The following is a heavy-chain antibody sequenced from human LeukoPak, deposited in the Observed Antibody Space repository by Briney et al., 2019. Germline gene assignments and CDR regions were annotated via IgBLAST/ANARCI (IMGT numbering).Heavy chain of an antibody. J-gene: IGHJ4*02. Sequence: GGPLRLSCAASGFTFSIYGMHWVRQSPGKGLEWVAVICNDGTNKYYAYSVRCPFTISRDNSKNTLFLQMNSLRAEDTAVYYCARASGSYDYWGQGTLVPVSS. CDR1: GFTFSIYG. CDR2: ICNDGTNK. D-gene: IGHD1-26*01. V-gene: IGHV3-33*01. CDR3: ARASGSYDY.